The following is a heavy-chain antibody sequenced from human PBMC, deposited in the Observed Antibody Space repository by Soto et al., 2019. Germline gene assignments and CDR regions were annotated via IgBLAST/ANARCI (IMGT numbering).Heavy chain of an antibody. CDR1: GGTFSSYA. Sequence: SVKVSCKASGGTFSSYAISWVRQAPGQGLEWMGGIIPIFGTANYAQKFQGRVTITADESTSTAYMELSSLRSEDTAVYYCARNSHYCGGDCFLDYWGQGTLVTVSS. D-gene: IGHD2-21*02. V-gene: IGHV1-69*13. CDR3: ARNSHYCGGDCFLDY. J-gene: IGHJ4*02. CDR2: IIPIFGTA.